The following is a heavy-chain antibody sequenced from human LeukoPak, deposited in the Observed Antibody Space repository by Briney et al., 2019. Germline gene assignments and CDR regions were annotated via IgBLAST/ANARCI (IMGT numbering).Heavy chain of an antibody. CDR3: ARNAVPDRPFSGMDV. D-gene: IGHD2-2*01. Sequence: SVNVSCKASGGTFTSYAISWVRHAPGQGLEWMGGIIPIFGTANYAQKFQGRVTITADESSSTAYMELSSLRSEDTAVYYCARNAVPDRPFSGMDVWGKGTTVTVSS. CDR1: GGTFTSYA. V-gene: IGHV1-69*13. J-gene: IGHJ6*04. CDR2: IIPIFGTA.